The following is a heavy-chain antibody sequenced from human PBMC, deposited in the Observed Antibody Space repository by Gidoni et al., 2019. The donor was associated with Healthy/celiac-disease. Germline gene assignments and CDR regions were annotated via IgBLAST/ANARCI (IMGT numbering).Heavy chain of an antibody. CDR2: ISGSGGST. V-gene: IGHV3-23*01. D-gene: IGHD6-13*01. J-gene: IGHJ4*02. CDR1: GFTFSSYA. CDR3: AKPYSSSWGPFDY. Sequence: EVQLLEFGGGLVQPGGSLRLSCAASGFTFSSYAMSWVRQAPGKGLEWVSAISGSGGSTYYADSVKGRFTISRDNSKNTLYLQMNSLRAEDTAVYYCAKPYSSSWGPFDYWGQGTLVTVSS.